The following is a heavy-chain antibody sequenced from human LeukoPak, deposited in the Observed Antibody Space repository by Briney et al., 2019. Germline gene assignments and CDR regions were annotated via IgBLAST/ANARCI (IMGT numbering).Heavy chain of an antibody. V-gene: IGHV4-59*01. CDR1: GDSISYYY. Sequence: SETLSLTCTVSGDSISYYYWSWIRQPPGKGLEWIGKIYCSGNTNYNPPLKSRVTISVDTSKNQFSLKLSSVTAADTAVYYCARVRGYSYDSSDFDYWGQGTLVTVSS. CDR3: ARVRGYSYDSSDFDY. J-gene: IGHJ4*02. CDR2: IYCSGNT. D-gene: IGHD5-18*01.